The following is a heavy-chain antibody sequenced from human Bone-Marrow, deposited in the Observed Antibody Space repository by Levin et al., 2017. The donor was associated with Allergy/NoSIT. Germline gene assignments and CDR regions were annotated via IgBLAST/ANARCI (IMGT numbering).Heavy chain of an antibody. V-gene: IGHV4-59*01. Sequence: SETLSLTCTVSGGSINSYYWSWIRQPPGKGLELIGYIYYSGSPNYNPSPKSRSPIPLDTSNNQVSLTLGSVTAADTAVYSCTGLQGYTRDYWGQGTLVTVSS. CDR3: TGLQGYTRDY. J-gene: IGHJ4*02. CDR2: IYYSGSP. D-gene: IGHD5-18*01. CDR1: GGSINSYY.